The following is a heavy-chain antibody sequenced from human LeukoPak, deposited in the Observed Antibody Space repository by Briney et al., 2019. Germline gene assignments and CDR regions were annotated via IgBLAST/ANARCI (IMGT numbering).Heavy chain of an antibody. CDR1: GGSISTGDYY. Sequence: SETLSLTCTVAGGSISTGDYYWSWIRQPAGKEREWIGRIYTSGDTIYNSSLKSRVTISVDTSKNQFSLKLSSVTAADTAVYYCARQGTTKVAIFDSWGQGTLVTVSS. CDR2: IYTSGDT. D-gene: IGHD1-7*01. CDR3: ARQGTTKVAIFDS. V-gene: IGHV4-61*02. J-gene: IGHJ4*02.